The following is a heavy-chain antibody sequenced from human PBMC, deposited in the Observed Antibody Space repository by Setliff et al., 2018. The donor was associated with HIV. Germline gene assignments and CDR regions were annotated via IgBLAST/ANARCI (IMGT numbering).Heavy chain of an antibody. Sequence: GGSLRLSCAASGFTLSDSNMGWVRQAPGKGLEWVGFVRSKPNGGTTDYAASVKGRFTISRDDAKTIAYLHMNSLTTDDTAVYFCTRDRRGSSSWSGYNGGFDYWGQGTLVTSPQ. CDR2: VRSKPNGGTT. V-gene: IGHV3-49*04. CDR3: TRDRRGSSSWSGYNGGFDY. CDR1: GFTLSDSN. J-gene: IGHJ4*02. D-gene: IGHD3-3*01.